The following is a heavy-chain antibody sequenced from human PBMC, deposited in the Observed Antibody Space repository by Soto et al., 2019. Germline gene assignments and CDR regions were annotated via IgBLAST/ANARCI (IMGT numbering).Heavy chain of an antibody. CDR2: ITSSSSYI. D-gene: IGHD3-22*01. J-gene: IGHJ4*02. V-gene: IGHV3-21*01. CDR1: GFTFSLYS. Sequence: GRSLRLSCAASGFTFSLYSMIWVRQAPGKGLEWVASITSSSSYIYYEDSLKGRFTISRDNAKNSLFLQLDSLRAEDTAVYFCVRARSTDSRPDYWGQGTLVTVSS. CDR3: VRARSTDSRPDY.